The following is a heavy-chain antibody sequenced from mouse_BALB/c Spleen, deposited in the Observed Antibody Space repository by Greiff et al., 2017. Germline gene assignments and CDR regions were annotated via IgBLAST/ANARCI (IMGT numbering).Heavy chain of an antibody. Sequence: DVQLQESGPGLVKPSQSLSLTCSVTGYSITSGYYWNWIRQFPGNKLEWMGYISYDGSNNYNPSLKNRISITRDTSKNQFFLKLNSVTTEDTATYYCATYGNLDYWGQGTTLTVSS. D-gene: IGHD2-1*01. J-gene: IGHJ2*01. V-gene: IGHV3-6*02. CDR3: ATYGNLDY. CDR2: ISYDGSN. CDR1: GYSITSGYY.